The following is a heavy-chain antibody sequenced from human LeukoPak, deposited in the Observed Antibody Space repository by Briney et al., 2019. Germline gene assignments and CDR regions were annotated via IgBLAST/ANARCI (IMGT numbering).Heavy chain of an antibody. J-gene: IGHJ4*02. V-gene: IGHV4-39*01. CDR3: ARQCKQWLSPLGEFDY. CDR2: IYYSGST. D-gene: IGHD6-19*01. CDR1: GGSISSYY. Sequence: SETLSLTCTVSGGSISSYYWSWIRQPPGKGLEWIGSIYYSGSTYYNPSLKSRVTISVDTSKNQFSLKLSSVTAADTAVYYCARQCKQWLSPLGEFDYWGQGTLVTVSS.